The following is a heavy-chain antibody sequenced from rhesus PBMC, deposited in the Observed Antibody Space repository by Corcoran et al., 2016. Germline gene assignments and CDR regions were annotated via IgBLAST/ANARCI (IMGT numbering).Heavy chain of an antibody. V-gene: IGHV4-169*01. Sequence: QLQLQESGPGLVKPSETLSVTCAVSGGSISSSYWSWIRQAPGKGLEWIGYIYGSGSSTNYNPSLKSRVTLSVDTSKNQPSLKLSAVTTADTAVYYCARLYGNYWYFDLWGPGTPITISS. CDR3: ARLYGNYWYFDL. CDR2: IYGSGSST. J-gene: IGHJ2*01. D-gene: IGHD4-35*01. CDR1: GGSISSSY.